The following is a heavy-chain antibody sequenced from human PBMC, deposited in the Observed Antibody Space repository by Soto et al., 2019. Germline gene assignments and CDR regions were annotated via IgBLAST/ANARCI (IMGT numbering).Heavy chain of an antibody. V-gene: IGHV3-23*03. CDR3: AKDPNGDYVGAFDS. J-gene: IGHJ4*02. CDR2: ICSDTSYI. D-gene: IGHD4-17*01. CDR1: GFSFSNYA. Sequence: EVQLLESGGGLVQPGGSLRLSCTASGFSFSNYAVTWVRQAPGKGLEWVSSICSDTSYIYYADSVKGRFTISRDKSKNTVFLQMNSLRADDTAVYHCAKDPNGDYVGAFDSWGQGALVTVSS.